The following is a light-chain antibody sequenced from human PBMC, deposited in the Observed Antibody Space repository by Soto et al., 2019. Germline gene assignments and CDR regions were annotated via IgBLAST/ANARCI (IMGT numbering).Light chain of an antibody. Sequence: QSALTQPASVSGSPGQSITISCTGTSSDVGGYNYVSWYQQHPGKAPKLIIYDVSDRPPGVSNRFSGSKSGNTASLTITGLQAEDGVDYYCSSYTPYRALGVFGGGTKLTVL. CDR3: SSYTPYRALGV. CDR1: SSDVGGYNY. V-gene: IGLV2-14*03. CDR2: DVS. J-gene: IGLJ2*01.